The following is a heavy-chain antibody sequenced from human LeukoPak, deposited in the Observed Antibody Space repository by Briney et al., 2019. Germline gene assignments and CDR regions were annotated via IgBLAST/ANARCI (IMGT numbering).Heavy chain of an antibody. CDR3: ARDPYSSGWSAGWFDY. Sequence: SQTLSLTCAISGDSVSSNSVIWNWIRQSPSRGLEWLGRTYYRSKWYNDYELSVKSRITINPDTSKNQFSLQLNSVTPEDTAVYYCARDPYSSGWSAGWFDYWGQGTLVTVSS. CDR1: GDSVSSNSVI. CDR2: TYYRSKWYN. V-gene: IGHV6-1*01. J-gene: IGHJ4*02. D-gene: IGHD6-19*01.